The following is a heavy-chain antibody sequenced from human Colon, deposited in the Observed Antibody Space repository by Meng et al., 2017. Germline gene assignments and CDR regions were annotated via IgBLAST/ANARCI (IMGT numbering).Heavy chain of an antibody. CDR2: FYYTGSA. Sequence: QVPLQGSGPRLVMPSETPSLTFTLSGGSVSSPSYYWSWIRQTPGKGLEWIGYFYYTGSANYNPSLKSRVTISVDTSKNHFSLNLTSVTAADTAVYYCARGRGSYSSIDFWGQGTLVTVSS. J-gene: IGHJ4*02. CDR3: ARGRGSYSSIDF. D-gene: IGHD1-26*01. CDR1: GGSVSSPSYY. V-gene: IGHV4-61*03.